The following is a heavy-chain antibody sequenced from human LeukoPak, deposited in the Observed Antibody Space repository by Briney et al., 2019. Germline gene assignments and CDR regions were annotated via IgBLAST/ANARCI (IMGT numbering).Heavy chain of an antibody. CDR1: GGSISSSSYY. D-gene: IGHD2-15*01. CDR2: IYYSGST. V-gene: IGHV4-39*07. J-gene: IGHJ3*02. CDR3: ARQIVVVVAAPDFDI. Sequence: PSETLSLTCTVSGGSISSSSYYWGWIRQPPGKGLEWIGSIYYSGSTYYNPSLKSRVTISVDTSKNQFSLKLSSVTAADTAVYYCARQIVVVVAAPDFDIWGQGTMVTVSS.